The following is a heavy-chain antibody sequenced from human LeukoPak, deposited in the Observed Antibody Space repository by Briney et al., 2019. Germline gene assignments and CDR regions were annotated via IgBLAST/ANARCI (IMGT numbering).Heavy chain of an antibody. CDR1: GGTFDDYA. Sequence: GRSLRLSCVLSGGTFDDYAMHWVRRSPGRGLEWVSGISWNSVDIVYTASVRGRFTISRDNAKNSSYLQMNNLRPEDTALYYCATGNDILTSFYEWDLGTLVTVSS. CDR2: ISWNSVDI. CDR3: ATGNDILTSFYE. V-gene: IGHV3-9*01. J-gene: IGHJ4*02. D-gene: IGHD3-9*01.